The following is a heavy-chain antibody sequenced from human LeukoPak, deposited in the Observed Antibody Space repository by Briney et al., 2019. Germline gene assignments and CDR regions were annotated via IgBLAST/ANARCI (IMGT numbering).Heavy chain of an antibody. J-gene: IGHJ4*02. Sequence: ASVTLSCKASGYTFSGFYMHWVRQAPGQGLGWMGWINPKSGGTNSAQKFQGRVTMTRDTSITTVYMELSSLRSDDTAVYYCARGRYSGSYYVDYWGQGTLVTVSS. CDR2: INPKSGGT. D-gene: IGHD1-26*01. CDR3: ARGRYSGSYYVDY. CDR1: GYTFSGFY. V-gene: IGHV1-2*02.